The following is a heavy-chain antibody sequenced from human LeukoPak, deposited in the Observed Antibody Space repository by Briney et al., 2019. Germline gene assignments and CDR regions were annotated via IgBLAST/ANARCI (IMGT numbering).Heavy chain of an antibody. V-gene: IGHV3-23*01. J-gene: IGHJ4*02. CDR1: GFTFSSYA. CDR3: AKYNYYGSGSYYNDFDY. D-gene: IGHD3-10*01. Sequence: PGGSLRLSCSASGFTFSSYALSWVRQAPGKGLEWVSGILGSGGSAYYADSVKGRFTISRDNSKHTFYLQMNSLRAEDTAVYYCAKYNYYGSGSYYNDFDYWGQGTLVTVSS. CDR2: ILGSGGSA.